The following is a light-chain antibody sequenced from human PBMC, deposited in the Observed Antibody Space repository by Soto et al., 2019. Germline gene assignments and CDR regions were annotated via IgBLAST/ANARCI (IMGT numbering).Light chain of an antibody. CDR1: QSVRSN. J-gene: IGKJ3*01. CDR3: QQYGSSPGLFT. V-gene: IGKV3-20*01. CDR2: GAS. Sequence: EVMMSQSPATVSVSQGERVTLSCRASQSVRSNLAWYQQKPGQAPRLLIYGASSRATGIPDRFSGSGSGTDFTLTISSLEPEDFAVYYCQQYGSSPGLFTFGQGTKVAI.